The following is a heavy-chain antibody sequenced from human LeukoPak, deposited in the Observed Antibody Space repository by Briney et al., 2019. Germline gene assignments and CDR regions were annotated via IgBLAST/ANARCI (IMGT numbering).Heavy chain of an antibody. CDR1: GGSIGSGAHY. CDR3: ASHWNYNWFDP. J-gene: IGHJ5*02. CDR2: IYDSGST. D-gene: IGHD1-7*01. Sequence: SETLSLTCTVSGGSIGSGAHYWGWIRQPPGKGLEWIGTIYDSGSTYYNPSLKSRVTISVDTSKNQFSLKLSSVTAADTAVYSCASHWNYNWFDPWGQGTLVTVSS. V-gene: IGHV4-39*01.